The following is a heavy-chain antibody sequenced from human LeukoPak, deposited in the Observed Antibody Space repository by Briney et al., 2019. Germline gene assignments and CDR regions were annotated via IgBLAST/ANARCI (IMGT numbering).Heavy chain of an antibody. D-gene: IGHD2/OR15-2a*01. CDR2: IYNDGRT. J-gene: IGHJ5*02. V-gene: IGHV3-66*01. CDR1: GFTVSHNY. Sequence: PGGSLRLSCAASGFTVSHNYMSWVRQAPGKGLEWVSNIYNDGRTYYRDSVKGRFTISRDDPENTLYLQMNNLRAEDTAVYYCARTESYNSAAYNPTWGQGTLVTVSS. CDR3: ARTESYNSAAYNPT.